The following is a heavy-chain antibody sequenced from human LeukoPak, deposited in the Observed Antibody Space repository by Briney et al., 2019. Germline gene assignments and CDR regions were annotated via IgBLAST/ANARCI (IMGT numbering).Heavy chain of an antibody. D-gene: IGHD2-2*01. CDR2: ISAYNGNT. J-gene: IGHJ4*02. CDR1: GYTFTSYG. CDR3: ARAIVVVPAAGIDY. Sequence: ASVKVSCKASGYTFTSYGISWVRQAPGQGLEWMGWISAYNGNTNYAQELQGRVTMTTDTSTSTAYMELRSLRSDDTAVYYCARAIVVVPAAGIDYWGQGTLVTVSS. V-gene: IGHV1-18*01.